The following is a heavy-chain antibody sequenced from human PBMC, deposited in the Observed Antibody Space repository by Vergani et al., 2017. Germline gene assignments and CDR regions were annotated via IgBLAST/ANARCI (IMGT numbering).Heavy chain of an antibody. CDR3: ARGGERWGATVVTPNFGY. CDR1: GFTFSSYS. V-gene: IGHV3-21*01. Sequence: EVQLVESGGGLVKPGGSLRLSCAASGFTFSSYSMNWVRQAPGKGLEWVSSISISSSYIYYADSVKGRFTISRDNAKNSLYLQMNSLRAEDTAVYYCARGGERWGATVVTPNFGYWGQGTLVTVSS. J-gene: IGHJ4*02. CDR2: ISISSSYI. D-gene: IGHD4-23*01.